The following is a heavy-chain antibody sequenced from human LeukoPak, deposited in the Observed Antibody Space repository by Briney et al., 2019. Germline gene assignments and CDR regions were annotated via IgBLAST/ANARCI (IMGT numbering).Heavy chain of an antibody. CDR2: IIPILGIA. CDR1: GYTFTSYG. D-gene: IGHD2-2*01. Sequence: GASVKVSCKASGYTFTSYGISWVRQAPGQGLEWMGRIIPILGIANYAQKFQGRVTITADKSTSTAYMELSSLRSEDTAVYYCASQKYQLHDAFDIWGQGTMVTVSS. J-gene: IGHJ3*02. CDR3: ASQKYQLHDAFDI. V-gene: IGHV1-69*04.